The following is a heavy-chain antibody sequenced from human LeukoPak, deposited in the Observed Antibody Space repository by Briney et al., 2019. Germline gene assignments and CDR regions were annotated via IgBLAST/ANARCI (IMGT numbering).Heavy chain of an antibody. CDR1: GFTFSSYA. CDR2: TSGSGGST. Sequence: GGSLRLSCAASGFTFSSYAMSWVRQAPGKGLEWVSATSGSGGSTYYADSVKGRFTISRDNSKNTLYLQMNSLRTEDTAVYYCARRMAANAFDIWGQGTMVTVSS. J-gene: IGHJ3*02. V-gene: IGHV3-23*01. CDR3: ARRMAANAFDI. D-gene: IGHD5-24*01.